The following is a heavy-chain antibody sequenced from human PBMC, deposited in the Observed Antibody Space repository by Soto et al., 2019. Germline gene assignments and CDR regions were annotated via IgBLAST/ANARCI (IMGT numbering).Heavy chain of an antibody. Sequence: ASVKVSCKASGYTFTSYGISWVRQAPGQGLEWMGWVSAYNGNTNYAQKLQGRVTMTTDTSTSTAYMELRSLRSDDTAVYYCAGVYCSSTSCYDWFDSWGQGTLVTVSS. V-gene: IGHV1-18*04. CDR3: AGVYCSSTSCYDWFDS. CDR1: GYTFTSYG. J-gene: IGHJ5*01. CDR2: VSAYNGNT. D-gene: IGHD2-2*01.